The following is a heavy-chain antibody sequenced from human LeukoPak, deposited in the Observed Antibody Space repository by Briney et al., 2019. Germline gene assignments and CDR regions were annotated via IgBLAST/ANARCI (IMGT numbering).Heavy chain of an antibody. V-gene: IGHV4-30-4*01. CDR2: IYYSGST. CDR3: AREARNTYFDL. CDR1: GGSISSGDYY. D-gene: IGHD6-6*01. J-gene: IGHJ2*01. Sequence: SETLSLTCTVSGGSISSGDYYWSWIRQPPGKGLEWIGYIYYSGSTYYNPSLKSRVTISVDTSKSQFSLKLSSVTAAGTAVYYCAREARNTYFDLWGRGTLVTVSS.